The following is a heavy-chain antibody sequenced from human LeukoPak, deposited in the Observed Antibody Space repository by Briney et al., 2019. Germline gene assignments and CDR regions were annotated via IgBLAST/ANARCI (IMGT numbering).Heavy chain of an antibody. J-gene: IGHJ4*02. Sequence: ASVKVSCKASGYTFTSYGISWVRQAPGQGLEWMGWISAYNGNTNYAQKLQGRVTTTTDTSTSTAYMELRSLRSDDTAVYYCARDGEGGYSYGSFDYWGQGTLVTVSS. CDR3: ARDGEGGYSYGSFDY. V-gene: IGHV1-18*01. CDR1: GYTFTSYG. D-gene: IGHD5-18*01. CDR2: ISAYNGNT.